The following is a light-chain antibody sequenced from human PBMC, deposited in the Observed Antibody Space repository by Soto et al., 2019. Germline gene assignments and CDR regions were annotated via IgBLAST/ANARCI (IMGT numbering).Light chain of an antibody. CDR2: GAS. CDR1: QSVGAT. CDR3: QQYADWHTT. Sequence: EIVMTQSPVTLSVFPWERATLSCRASQSVGATVAWYHQRPGQAPRLLISGASTRATGVPARVSASGSGTAFTLTITSLQSDDFGVYYCQQYADWHTTFGQGTRVEIK. J-gene: IGKJ1*01. V-gene: IGKV3-15*01.